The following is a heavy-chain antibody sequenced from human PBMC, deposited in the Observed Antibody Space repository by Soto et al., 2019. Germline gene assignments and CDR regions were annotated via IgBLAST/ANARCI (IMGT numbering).Heavy chain of an antibody. CDR3: ASVVRGATSVNYYYGMDA. CDR2: INHSGST. V-gene: IGHV4-34*01. J-gene: IGHJ6*02. CDR1: GGSFSGYY. Sequence: SETLSLTCAVYGGSFSGYYWSWIRQPPGKGLEWIGEINHSGSTNYNPSLKSRVTISVDTSKNQFSLKLSSVTAADTAVYYCASVVRGATSVNYYYGMDAWGQGTTVTVSS. D-gene: IGHD3-10*01.